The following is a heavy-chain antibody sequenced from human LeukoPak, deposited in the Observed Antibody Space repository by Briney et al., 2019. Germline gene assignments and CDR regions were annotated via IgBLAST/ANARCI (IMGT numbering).Heavy chain of an antibody. CDR2: INSDASIT. D-gene: IGHD2-21*02. J-gene: IGHJ4*02. Sequence: GGSLRLSCAASGFTFNIHWMHWVRQAPGKGLVWVSRINSDASITNYADSVKGRFTISRDNAKNSLYLQMNSLRDEDTAVYYCARETYCGGDCYVQYYFDYWGQGTLVTVSS. CDR1: GFTFNIHW. V-gene: IGHV3-74*01. CDR3: ARETYCGGDCYVQYYFDY.